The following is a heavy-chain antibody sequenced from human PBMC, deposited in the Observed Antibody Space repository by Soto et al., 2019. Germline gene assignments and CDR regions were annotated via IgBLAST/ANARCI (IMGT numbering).Heavy chain of an antibody. CDR2: IYYSGTT. J-gene: IGHJ4*02. CDR1: GGSISSSNYY. Sequence: SETLSLTCTVSGGSISSSNYYWGWIRQPPGKGLEWIGSIYYSGTTYYNPSLKSRVTISIDTSKNQFSLKLSSVTATDTAVYYCASPMGYNGGMVFDYLGQGTLVTVSS. CDR3: ASPMGYNGGMVFDY. V-gene: IGHV4-39*01. D-gene: IGHD2-15*01.